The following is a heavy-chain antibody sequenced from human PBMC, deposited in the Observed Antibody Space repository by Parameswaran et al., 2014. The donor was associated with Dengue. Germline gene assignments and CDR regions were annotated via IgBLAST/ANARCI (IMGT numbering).Heavy chain of an antibody. V-gene: IGHV4-34*01. Sequence: RWIRQPPGKGLEWIGEINHSGSTNYNPSLKSRVTISVDTSKNQFSLKLSSVTAADTAVYYCARGSRTTRGYSYGFVGLLRGPFDYWGQGTLVTVSS. CDR3: ARGSRTTRGYSYGFVGLLRGPFDY. J-gene: IGHJ4*02. CDR2: INHSGST. D-gene: IGHD5-18*01.